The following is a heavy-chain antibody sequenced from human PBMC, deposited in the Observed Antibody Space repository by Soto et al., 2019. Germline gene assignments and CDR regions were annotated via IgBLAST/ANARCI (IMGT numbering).Heavy chain of an antibody. CDR3: ARYFRGSSYYYGMDV. J-gene: IGHJ6*02. D-gene: IGHD1-26*01. V-gene: IGHV4-34*01. CDR1: GGSFSGYY. CDR2: INHSGST. Sequence: SETLSLTCAVYGGSFSGYYWSWIRQPPGKGLEWIGEINHSGSTNYNPSLKSRVTISVDTSKNQFSLKLSSVTAADTAVYYCARYFRGSSYYYGMDVWGQGTTVTVSS.